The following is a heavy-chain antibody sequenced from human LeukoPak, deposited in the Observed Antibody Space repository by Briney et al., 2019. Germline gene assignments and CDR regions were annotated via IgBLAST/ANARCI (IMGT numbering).Heavy chain of an antibody. D-gene: IGHD2-2*01. CDR1: GGSFSGYY. Sequence: SETLSLTCAVYGGSFSGYYWSWIRQPPGKGLEWIGEINHSGSTNYNPSLKSRVTISVDTSKNQFSLKLSSVTAADTAVYYCARELGYCSSTSCYVSYFDYWGQGTLVTVSS. CDR2: INHSGST. V-gene: IGHV4-34*01. J-gene: IGHJ4*02. CDR3: ARELGYCSSTSCYVSYFDY.